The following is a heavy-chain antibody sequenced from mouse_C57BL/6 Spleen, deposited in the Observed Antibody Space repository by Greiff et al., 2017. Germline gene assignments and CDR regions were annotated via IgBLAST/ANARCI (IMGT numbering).Heavy chain of an antibody. D-gene: IGHD2-4*01. CDR1: GFSLTSYG. V-gene: IGHV2-2*01. CDR3: ARYDYDGYFDV. Sequence: QVHVKQSGPGLVQPSQSLSITCTVSGFSLTSYGVHWVRQSPGKGLEWLGVIWSGGSTDYNAAFISSLSISKENSKSQVFFKMNSQQADAKAIYYSARYDYDGYFDVRGTGTTVSVSS. J-gene: IGHJ1*03. CDR2: IWSGGST.